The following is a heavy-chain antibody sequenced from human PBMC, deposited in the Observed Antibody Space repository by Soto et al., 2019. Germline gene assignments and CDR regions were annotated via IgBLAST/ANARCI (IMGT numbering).Heavy chain of an antibody. CDR1: GFTFSDHY. CDR2: LSSSGNSM. D-gene: IGHD6-13*01. V-gene: IGHV3-11*01. J-gene: IGHJ4*02. Sequence: QVQLVESGGGLVIPGGSLRLSCAASGFTFSDHYMSWIRQAPGKGLEWVSYLSSSGNSMYYADSVKGRFTVSRDNAKNSLYLQMTSLRAEDTAVYYCARRAAAGRHFDHWGQGTLVTVSS. CDR3: ARRAAAGRHFDH.